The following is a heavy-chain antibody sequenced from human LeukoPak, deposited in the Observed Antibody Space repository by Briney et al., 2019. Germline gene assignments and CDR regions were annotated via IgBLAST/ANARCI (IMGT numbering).Heavy chain of an antibody. D-gene: IGHD3-16*01. Sequence: SETLSLTCTVSGGSISSSSYYWGWIRQPPGKGLEWIANIFYSGSTYYNPSLKSRVTISVDTSKNQFSLKLSSVTAADTAVYYCALGGSIAPLDVWGKGTTVTVSS. CDR3: ALGGSIAPLDV. J-gene: IGHJ6*03. V-gene: IGHV4-39*07. CDR1: GGSISSSSYY. CDR2: IFYSGST.